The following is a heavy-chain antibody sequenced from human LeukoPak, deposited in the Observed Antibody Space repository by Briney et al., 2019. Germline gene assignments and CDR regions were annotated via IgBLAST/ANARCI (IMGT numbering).Heavy chain of an antibody. CDR2: ISAGGYNT. D-gene: IGHD6-13*01. CDR3: SKDAHSSSSTG. Sequence: GGSLRLSCAASGFTFSSYAMTWVRQAPGKGLEWVSSISAGGYNTYYADSVRGRFTISRDKPKNTLYLQMNSLRAEDTAVYYCSKDAHSSSSTGWGQGTLVTVSS. CDR1: GFTFSSYA. V-gene: IGHV3-23*01. J-gene: IGHJ4*02.